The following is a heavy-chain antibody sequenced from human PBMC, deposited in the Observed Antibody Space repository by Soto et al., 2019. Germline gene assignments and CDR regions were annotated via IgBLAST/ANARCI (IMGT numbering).Heavy chain of an antibody. J-gene: IGHJ4*02. CDR2: ISDGGGST. CDR3: AGRGSGWYWLY. Sequence: SGGSLRLSCAASGFTFSIYAMTWVRQAPGKGLEWVSAISDGGGSTSYAASVKGRFTVSRDNSKSTLYLQMNSLRAEDTAVYYCAGRGSGWYWLYWGQGTLVTVSS. V-gene: IGHV3-23*01. CDR1: GFTFSIYA. D-gene: IGHD6-19*01.